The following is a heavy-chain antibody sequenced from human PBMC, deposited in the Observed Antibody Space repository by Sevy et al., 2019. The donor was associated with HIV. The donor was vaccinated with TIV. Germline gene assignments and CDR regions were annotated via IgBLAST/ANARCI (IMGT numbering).Heavy chain of an antibody. D-gene: IGHD2-15*01. CDR2: IIGSGDNT. CDR3: ARFSGGSKGTAFDY. J-gene: IGHJ4*02. V-gene: IGHV3-23*01. CDR1: GFTFSSYA. Sequence: GGSLRLSCAASGFTFSSYATSWVRQAPGKGLEWVSTIIGSGDNTFYADSVKGRFTISRDNSKNTVYLQMNSLRAEDTAVYYCARFSGGSKGTAFDYWGQGTLVTVSS.